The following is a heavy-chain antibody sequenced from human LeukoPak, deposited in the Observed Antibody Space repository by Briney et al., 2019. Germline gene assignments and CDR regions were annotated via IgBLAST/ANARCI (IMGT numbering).Heavy chain of an antibody. Sequence: GGSLRLSCAASGFTFSSYAMSWVRQGPGKGLEWVSAISNSGGSTYYADSVKGRFTISKDNSKNTLYLEMNSLSAEDTAVYYCAKKASMVYSSAFAYWAKEPWSPSP. J-gene: IGHJ4*01. D-gene: IGHD3-10*01. CDR3: AKKASMVYSSAFAY. CDR1: GFTFSSYA. V-gene: IGHV3-23*01. CDR2: ISNSGGST.